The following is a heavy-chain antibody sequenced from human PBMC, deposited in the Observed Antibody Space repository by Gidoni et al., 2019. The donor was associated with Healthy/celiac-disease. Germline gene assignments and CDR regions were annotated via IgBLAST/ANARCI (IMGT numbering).Heavy chain of an antibody. CDR3: ARDLLRLNLYNWFDP. V-gene: IGHV3-33*01. CDR2: IWYDGSNK. CDR1: GFTFSSYG. Sequence: QVQLVESGGGVVQPGRSLRLSCAASGFTFSSYGMHWVRQAPGKGLEWVAVIWYDGSNKYYADSVKGRFTISRDNSKNTLYLQMNSLRAEDTAVYYCARDLLRLNLYNWFDPWGQGTLVTVSS. J-gene: IGHJ5*02.